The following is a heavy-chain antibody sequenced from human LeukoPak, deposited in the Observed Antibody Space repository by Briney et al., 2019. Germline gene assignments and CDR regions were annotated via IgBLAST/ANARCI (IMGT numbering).Heavy chain of an antibody. J-gene: IGHJ4*02. CDR1: GYTFTGYY. V-gene: IGHV1-2*02. CDR2: INPNSGGT. CDR3: ARQGVDTAIEGRIYYFDY. Sequence: GASVKVSCKASGYTFTGYYMHWVRQAPGQGLEWMGWINPNSGGTNYAQKFQGRVTMTRDTSISTASMELSRLRSDDTAVYYCARQGVDTAIEGRIYYFDYWGQGTLVTVSS. D-gene: IGHD5-18*01.